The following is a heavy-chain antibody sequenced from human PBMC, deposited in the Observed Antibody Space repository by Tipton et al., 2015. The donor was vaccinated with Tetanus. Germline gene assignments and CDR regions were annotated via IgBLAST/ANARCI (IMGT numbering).Heavy chain of an antibody. CDR3: ARDLAGYYDGSGYSNQIGWFDP. CDR1: GVSISSGGYY. CDR2: IYYGETT. D-gene: IGHD3-22*01. Sequence: LRLSCTVSGVSISSGGYYWSWVRQYPGKGLEWIGYIYYGETTYYAPSLKSRVAISVDTSNNQFSRKLSSVTAADTAVYYCARDLAGYYDGSGYSNQIGWFDPWGQGTLVTVSS. V-gene: IGHV4-31*02. J-gene: IGHJ5*02.